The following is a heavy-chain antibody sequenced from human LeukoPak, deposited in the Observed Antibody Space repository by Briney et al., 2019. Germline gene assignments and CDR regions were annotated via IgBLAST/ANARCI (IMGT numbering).Heavy chain of an antibody. V-gene: IGHV4-61*02. CDR2: ISSSGST. CDR3: ARGPYSYDSSGAFDI. J-gene: IGHJ3*02. D-gene: IGHD3-22*01. Sequence: SETLSLTCTVSGDSISSGDYYWSWIRQPAGKGLEWIGRISSSGSTNYNPSLKSRVTISVDTSKNQFSLKLSSVTAADTAVYFCARGPYSYDSSGAFDIWGQGTMVTVFS. CDR1: GDSISSGDYY.